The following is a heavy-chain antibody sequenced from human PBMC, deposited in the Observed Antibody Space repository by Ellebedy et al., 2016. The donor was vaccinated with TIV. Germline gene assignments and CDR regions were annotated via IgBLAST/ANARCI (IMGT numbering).Heavy chain of an antibody. J-gene: IGHJ6*02. CDR2: MNPKSGNT. V-gene: IGHV1-8*01. D-gene: IGHD3-10*01. CDR1: GYTFSNYD. CDR3: ARGLWFGELDV. Sequence: AASVKVSCKASGYTFSNYDINWIRQAPGQGLEWVGWMNPKSGNTGYAQKFQGRVTMTTDTSTSTVYMDLRSLRSDDTAVYYCARGLWFGELDVWGQGTTVTVSS.